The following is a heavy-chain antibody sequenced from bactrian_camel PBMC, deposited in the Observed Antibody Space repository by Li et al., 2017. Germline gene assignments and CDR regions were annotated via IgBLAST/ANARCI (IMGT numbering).Heavy chain of an antibody. CDR1: GFTFSSYA. V-gene: IGHV3S31*01. Sequence: DVQLVESGGGLVQPGGSLTLSCAASGFTFSSYAMSWVRQAPGKGLEWVSAINSGGGSTYYADSVKGRFTISRDNAKNTLYLQMNSLKPEDTAMYYCALAVAYCNYPALKELPYNYWGQGTQVTVS. J-gene: IGHJ4*01. CDR3: ALAVAYCNYPALKELPYNY. D-gene: IGHD1*01. CDR2: INSGGGST.